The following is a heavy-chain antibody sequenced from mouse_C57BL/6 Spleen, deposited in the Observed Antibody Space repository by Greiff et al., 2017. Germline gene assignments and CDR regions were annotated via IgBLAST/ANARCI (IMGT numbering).Heavy chain of an antibody. D-gene: IGHD2-3*01. J-gene: IGHJ4*01. V-gene: IGHV1-69*01. Sequence: QVQLQQPGAALVMPGASVKLSCKASGYTFTSYWMHWVKQRPGQGLEWIGEIDPSDSYTKYNQKFKGKSTLTVDKSSSTAYMQLSSLTSEDYAVYYCARWLLRDYAMDYWGQGTSVTVSS. CDR2: IDPSDSYT. CDR3: ARWLLRDYAMDY. CDR1: GYTFTSYW.